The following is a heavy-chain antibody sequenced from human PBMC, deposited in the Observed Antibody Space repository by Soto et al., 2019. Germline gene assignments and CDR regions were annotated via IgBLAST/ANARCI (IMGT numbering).Heavy chain of an antibody. J-gene: IGHJ3*02. Sequence: VASVKVSCKASGGTFSSYAISWVRQAPGQGLEWMGGIIPIFGAANYAQKFQGRVTITADESTSTAYMELSSLRSEDTAVYYCARGELELRSDDAFDIWGQGTMVTVSS. D-gene: IGHD1-7*01. CDR2: IIPIFGAA. V-gene: IGHV1-69*13. CDR1: GGTFSSYA. CDR3: ARGELELRSDDAFDI.